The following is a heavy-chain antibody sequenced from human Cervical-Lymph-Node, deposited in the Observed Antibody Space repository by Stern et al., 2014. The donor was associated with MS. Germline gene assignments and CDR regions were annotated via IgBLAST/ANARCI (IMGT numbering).Heavy chain of an antibody. CDR3: ASHHSSSWYGADY. CDR1: GFTFSSYG. J-gene: IGHJ4*02. D-gene: IGHD6-13*01. V-gene: IGHV3-33*01. Sequence: MQLVESGGGVVQPGRSLRLSCAASGFTFSSYGMHWVRQAPGKGLEWVAVIWYDGSNKYYADSVKGRFTISRDNSKNTLYLQMNSLRAEDTAVYYCASHHSSSWYGADYWGQGTLVTVSS. CDR2: IWYDGSNK.